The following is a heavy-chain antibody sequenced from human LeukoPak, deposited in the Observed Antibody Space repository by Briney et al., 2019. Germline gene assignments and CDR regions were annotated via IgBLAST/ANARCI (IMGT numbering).Heavy chain of an antibody. D-gene: IGHD2-2*01. CDR2: INHSGST. Sequence: PSESLSLTCAVYGGSFSGYYWSWIRQPPGKGLEWIGEINHSGSTNYNPSLKGRVTRSVDTSKNQFSLKLSSVPAADTAVYYCARAQLSDIVVVPAARAGMDVWGKGTTVTVSS. J-gene: IGHJ6*04. CDR1: GGSFSGYY. V-gene: IGHV4-34*01. CDR3: ARAQLSDIVVVPAARAGMDV.